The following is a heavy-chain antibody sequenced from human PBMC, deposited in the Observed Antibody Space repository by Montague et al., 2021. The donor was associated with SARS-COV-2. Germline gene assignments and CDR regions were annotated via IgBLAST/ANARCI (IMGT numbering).Heavy chain of an antibody. D-gene: IGHD2-2*01. J-gene: IGHJ4*02. V-gene: IGHV4-34*01. CDR1: RGSFSGYY. CDR2: INHSGGV. Sequence: SETLSLTCTVHRGSFSGYYWTWIRQPPGKGLEWIGEINHSGGVNYNPSLKSRVTISVDTSKSHFSLKLRSVTAADTAIYYCARGYCSSTTCYRPLHYWGQGTLVAVSS. CDR3: ARGYCSSTTCYRPLHY.